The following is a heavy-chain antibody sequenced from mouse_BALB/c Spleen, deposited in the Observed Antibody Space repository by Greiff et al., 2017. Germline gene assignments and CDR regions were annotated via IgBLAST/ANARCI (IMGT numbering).Heavy chain of an antibody. J-gene: IGHJ2*01. D-gene: IGHD2-2*01. CDR1: GFTFTDYY. CDR2: IRNKANGYTT. V-gene: IGHV7-3*02. Sequence: EVQRVESGGGLVQPGGSLRLSCATSGFTFTDYYMSWVRQPPGKALEWLGFIRNKANGYTTEYSASVKGRFTISRDNSQSILYLQMNTLRAEDSATYYCAGGIYYGYYFDYWGQGTTLTVSS. CDR3: AGGIYYGYYFDY.